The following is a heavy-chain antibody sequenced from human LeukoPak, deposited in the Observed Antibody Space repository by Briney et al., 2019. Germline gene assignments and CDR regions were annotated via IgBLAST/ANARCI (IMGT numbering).Heavy chain of an antibody. V-gene: IGHV4-34*01. CDR2: INHSGST. Sequence: SETLSLTCAVYGGSFSGYYWSWIRQPPGKGLEWIGEINHSGSTNYNPSLKSRVTISVDKSKNQFSLKLSFVTAADTAMYYCARSDYHNSGSHTVFDAFDIWGQGTRVTVSS. CDR3: ARSDYHNSGSHTVFDAFDI. CDR1: GGSFSGYY. D-gene: IGHD3-10*01. J-gene: IGHJ3*02.